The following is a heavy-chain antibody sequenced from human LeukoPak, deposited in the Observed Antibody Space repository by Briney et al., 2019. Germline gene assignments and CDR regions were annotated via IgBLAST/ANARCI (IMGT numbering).Heavy chain of an antibody. J-gene: IGHJ3*02. CDR2: IIPIFGTA. CDR3: IGFYDSSGYRTDAFDI. Sequence: SVKVSCKASGGTFSSYAISWVRQAPGQGLEWMGGIIPIFGTANYAQKFQGRVTITADESTSTAYMELSSLRSEDTAVYYCIGFYDSSGYRTDAFDIWGQGTMVTVSS. D-gene: IGHD3-22*01. V-gene: IGHV1-69*13. CDR1: GGTFSSYA.